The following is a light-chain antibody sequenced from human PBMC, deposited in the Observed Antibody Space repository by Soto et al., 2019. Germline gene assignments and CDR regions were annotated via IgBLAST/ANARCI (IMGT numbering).Light chain of an antibody. CDR3: QQYGSSPQT. CDR1: QSVTTQ. Sequence: IVLTQSPGTLSLSPGERATLSCRASQSVTTQLAWYQQKPGQAPRLLIYGASSRATGIPDRFSGSGSGTDFTLTISRLEPEDFAVYYCQQYGSSPQTFGQGTKVDIK. J-gene: IGKJ1*01. CDR2: GAS. V-gene: IGKV3-20*01.